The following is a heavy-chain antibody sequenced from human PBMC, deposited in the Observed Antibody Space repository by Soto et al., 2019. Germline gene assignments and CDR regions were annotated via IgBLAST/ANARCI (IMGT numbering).Heavy chain of an antibody. V-gene: IGHV4-31*03. J-gene: IGHJ5*02. CDR2: IYYSGST. Sequence: SETLSLTCTVSGGSISSGGYYWSWVRQHPGKGLEWIGYIYYSGSTYYNPSLKSRVTISVDTSKNQFSLKLSSVTAADTAVYYCARDSYYDSSGYWFDPWGQGTLVTVSS. CDR1: GGSISSGGYY. CDR3: ARDSYYDSSGYWFDP. D-gene: IGHD3-22*01.